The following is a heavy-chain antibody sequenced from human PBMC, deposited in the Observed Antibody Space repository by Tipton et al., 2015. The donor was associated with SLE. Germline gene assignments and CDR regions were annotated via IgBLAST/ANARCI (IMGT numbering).Heavy chain of an antibody. J-gene: IGHJ4*02. V-gene: IGHV3-11*01. CDR3: ARDYAGLGDSSGSSDY. CDR1: GFTFSDYY. D-gene: IGHD3-22*01. Sequence: SLRLSCAASGFTFSDYYMSWIRQAPGKGLEWVSYISSGGRTIYYADSVKGRFTISRDNAKNSLYLQMNSLRAEDTAVYYCARDYAGLGDSSGSSDYWGQGPLVSVSS. CDR2: ISSGGRTI.